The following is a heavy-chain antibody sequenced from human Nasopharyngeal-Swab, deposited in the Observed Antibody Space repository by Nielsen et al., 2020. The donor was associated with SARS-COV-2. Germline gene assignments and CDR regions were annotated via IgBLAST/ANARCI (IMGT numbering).Heavy chain of an antibody. J-gene: IGHJ6*03. D-gene: IGHD3-3*01. CDR3: ARDLGFNTIFGVVIRKPYYMDV. CDR2: ITSSSSYI. V-gene: IGHV3-21*01. Sequence: GGSAAGEGLEWVLAITSSSSYIYYADSVKGRFTISRDNAKNSLYLQMNSLRAEDTAVYYCARDLGFNTIFGVVIRKPYYMDVWGKGTTVTVSS.